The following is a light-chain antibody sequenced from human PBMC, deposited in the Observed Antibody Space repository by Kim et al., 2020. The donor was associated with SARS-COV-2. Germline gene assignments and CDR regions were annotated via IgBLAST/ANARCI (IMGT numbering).Light chain of an antibody. J-gene: IGKJ4*01. V-gene: IGKV1-39*01. Sequence: DIQMTQSPSSLSASVGDRVTITCRAGQSISTYLNWYQQKPGKAPKLLIYAASTLQSGVPSRFSGSGSGTDFTLTISSLQPEDFATYSCDQSHTAPLLTFGAGTKVDIK. CDR2: AAS. CDR1: QSISTY. CDR3: DQSHTAPLLT.